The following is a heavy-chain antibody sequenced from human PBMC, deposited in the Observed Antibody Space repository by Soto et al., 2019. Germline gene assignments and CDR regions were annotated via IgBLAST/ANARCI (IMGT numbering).Heavy chain of an antibody. CDR1: GGSISSDTYY. Sequence: WETLSLTCIVSGGSISSDTYYWGWIRQPPGKGLEWIGSLFYSGSTSYNPSLKSRVTISVDTFKNQFSLKLTSVTAADTAVYYCAAQYHHKWCASWGQGTLVTV. CDR2: LFYSGST. D-gene: IGHD2-2*01. CDR3: AAQYHHKWCAS. J-gene: IGHJ5*01. V-gene: IGHV4-39*01.